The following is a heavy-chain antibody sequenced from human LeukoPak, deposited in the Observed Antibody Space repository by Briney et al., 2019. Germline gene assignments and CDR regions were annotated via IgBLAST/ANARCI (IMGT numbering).Heavy chain of an antibody. CDR3: ASYLGGYNNWFDP. D-gene: IGHD1-14*01. CDR1: VYTFTGYY. CDR2: INPNSGCT. Sequence: ASVTVSCKASVYTFTGYYMHWVRQAPGQGLEWMGWINPNSGCTNYAQKFQGRVTMTRDTSISTADMELSRLRSDDTAVYYCASYLGGYNNWFDPWGQGTLVTVSS. V-gene: IGHV1-2*02. J-gene: IGHJ5*02.